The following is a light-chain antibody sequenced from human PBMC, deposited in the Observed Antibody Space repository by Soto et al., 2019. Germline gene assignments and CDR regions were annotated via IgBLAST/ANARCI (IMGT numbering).Light chain of an antibody. Sequence: EIVLTQSPGTLSLSPGERATLSCRASQSVSSSYLAWYQQKPGQAPRPLIYGASSRAIGIPDRFSGSGSGTDCTLTISRLEPEDFAGYYCQQYGSSPWTFCQGTKVEIK. CDR2: GAS. V-gene: IGKV3-20*01. J-gene: IGKJ1*01. CDR1: QSVSSSY. CDR3: QQYGSSPWT.